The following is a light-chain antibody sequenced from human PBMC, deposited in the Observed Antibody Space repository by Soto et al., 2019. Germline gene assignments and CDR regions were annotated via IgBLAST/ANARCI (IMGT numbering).Light chain of an antibody. V-gene: IGKV1-5*01. Sequence: DIQMTQSPSTLSASVGDRVTITCRASQSISSWLAWYQQKPGKAPKLLIYDASSLESGVPSRLSGSGSATEFAITMSSLQPDDFAAYNCQQYNSSVTFGQGTKVEIK. CDR1: QSISSW. CDR3: QQYNSSVT. J-gene: IGKJ1*01. CDR2: DAS.